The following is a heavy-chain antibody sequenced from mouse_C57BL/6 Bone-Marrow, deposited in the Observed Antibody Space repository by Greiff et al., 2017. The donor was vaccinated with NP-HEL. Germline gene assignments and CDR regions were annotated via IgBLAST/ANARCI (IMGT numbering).Heavy chain of an antibody. Sequence: EVQLVESGAELVKPGASVKLSCTASGFNIKDYYMHWVQQRTEQGLAWIGRIDPEDGDTISAPKFQGKATITADTSSNTAYLHLSSLTSEDTAVYYCARGTTVVDYWGQGTTLTVSS. J-gene: IGHJ2*01. V-gene: IGHV14-2*01. CDR1: GFNIKDYY. D-gene: IGHD1-1*01. CDR2: IDPEDGDT. CDR3: ARGTTVVDY.